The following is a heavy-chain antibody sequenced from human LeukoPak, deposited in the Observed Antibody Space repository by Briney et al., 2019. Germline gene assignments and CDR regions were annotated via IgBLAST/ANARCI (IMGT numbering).Heavy chain of an antibody. CDR3: ARGGSTVTTFYFDY. J-gene: IGHJ4*02. D-gene: IGHD4-17*01. CDR1: GGSFSGYY. CDR2: INHSGST. Sequence: PSETLSLTCAVYGGSFSGYYWSWIRQPPGKGLEWIGEINHSGSTSYNPSLKSRVTISVDTSRYQFSLKLSSVTAADTAVYYCARGGSTVTTFYFDYWGQGTLVTVSP. V-gene: IGHV4-34*01.